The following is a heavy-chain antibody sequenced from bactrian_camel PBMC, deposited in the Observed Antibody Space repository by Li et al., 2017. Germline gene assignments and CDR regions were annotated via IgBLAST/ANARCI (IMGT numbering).Heavy chain of an antibody. D-gene: IGHD1*01. CDR3: LRNFYFDGYWMGTPSLAY. V-gene: IGHV3S35*01. J-gene: IGHJ4*01. CDR2: ILSDGVTT. Sequence: DVQLVESGGGLVQPGGSLRLPCAASEFTFSNYAAMNWVRLAPGKGLEWVANILSDGVTTTYADSVKGRFAISRDNAKNTVYLQMNSLKPEDTAEYYCLRNFYFDGYWMGTPSLAYWGQGTQVTVS. CDR1: EFTFSNYA.